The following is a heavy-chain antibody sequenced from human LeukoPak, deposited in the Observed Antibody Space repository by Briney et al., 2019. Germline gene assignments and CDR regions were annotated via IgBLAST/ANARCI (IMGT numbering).Heavy chain of an antibody. CDR1: GFSFSDHY. Sequence: PGGSLRLSCAASGFSFSDHYMDWVRQAPGKGLEWVSSISSSSSYIYYADSVKGRLTISRDNAKNSLYLQMNSLRAEDTAVYYCAKDGYYYGSAPYYFDYWGQGTLVTVSS. D-gene: IGHD3-10*01. CDR3: AKDGYYYGSAPYYFDY. V-gene: IGHV3-21*01. CDR2: ISSSSSYI. J-gene: IGHJ4*02.